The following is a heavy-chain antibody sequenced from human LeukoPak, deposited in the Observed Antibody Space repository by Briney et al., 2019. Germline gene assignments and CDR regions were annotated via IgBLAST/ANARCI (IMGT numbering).Heavy chain of an antibody. CDR1: GFASSSYG. V-gene: IGHV3-30*18. D-gene: IGHD6-19*01. CDR3: AKESGWSPYLTFYDY. Sequence: GGSLRLSCAASGFASSSYGMHWVRQAPGKGLEWVAVISYDGSNKYYADSVKGRFTISRDNSKNTLYLQMNSLRAEDTAVYYCAKESGWSPYLTFYDYWGQGTLVTVSS. J-gene: IGHJ4*02. CDR2: ISYDGSNK.